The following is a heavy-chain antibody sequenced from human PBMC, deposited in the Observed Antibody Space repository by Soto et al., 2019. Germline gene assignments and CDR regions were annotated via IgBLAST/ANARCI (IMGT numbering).Heavy chain of an antibody. CDR2: IRSKAYGGTT. D-gene: IGHD5-12*01. CDR3: TRDLLPLEGDGYNSFDY. CDR1: GFTFGDYA. V-gene: IGHV3-49*04. Sequence: GGSLRLSCTASGFTFGDYAMSWVRQAPGKGLEWVGFIRSKAYGGTTEYAASVKGRFTISRDDSKSIAYLQMNSLKTEDTAVYYCTRDLLPLEGDGYNSFDYWGQGTLVTVSS. J-gene: IGHJ4*02.